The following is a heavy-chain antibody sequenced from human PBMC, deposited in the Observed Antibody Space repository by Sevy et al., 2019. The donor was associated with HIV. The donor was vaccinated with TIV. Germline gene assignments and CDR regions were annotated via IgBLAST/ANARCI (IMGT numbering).Heavy chain of an antibody. D-gene: IGHD2-8*01. CDR2: FSFGCGKI. Sequence: GGSLRLSCAASGFTFSKYSMSWIRQTPGKGLEWVSTFSFGCGKINYADSVKGRFTISRDDSRNTFYLQMNSLRAEDTAIYYCAREGCTKPHDCWGQGTVVTVS. J-gene: IGHJ4*02. CDR3: AREGCTKPHDC. V-gene: IGHV3-23*01. CDR1: GFTFSKYS.